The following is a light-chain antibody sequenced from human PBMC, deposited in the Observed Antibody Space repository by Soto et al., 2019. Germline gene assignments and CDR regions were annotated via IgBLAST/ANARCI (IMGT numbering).Light chain of an antibody. J-gene: IGKJ1*01. CDR3: QHYNSYSEA. V-gene: IGKV1-5*03. Sequence: DIQMTQSPSTLSGSVGDRVTITCGASQTISSWLAWYQQKPGKAPKLLIYKASTLKSGVPSRFSGSGSGTEFTLTISSLQPDDFATYYCQHYNSYSEAFGQGTKVDSK. CDR1: QTISSW. CDR2: KAS.